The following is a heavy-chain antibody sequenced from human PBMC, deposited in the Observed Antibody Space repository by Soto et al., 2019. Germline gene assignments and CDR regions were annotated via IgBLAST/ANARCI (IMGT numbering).Heavy chain of an antibody. V-gene: IGHV4-39*01. CDR1: GGSISSSSYY. J-gene: IGHJ4*02. CDR3: ASYCSGGSCYLTRTPD. CDR2: IYYSGST. D-gene: IGHD2-15*01. Sequence: SETLSLTCTVSGGSISSSSYYWGWIRQPPGKGLEWIGSIYYSGSTYYNPSLKSRVTISVDTSKNQFSLKLSSVTAADTAVYYCASYCSGGSCYLTRTPDWGQGTLVTVSS.